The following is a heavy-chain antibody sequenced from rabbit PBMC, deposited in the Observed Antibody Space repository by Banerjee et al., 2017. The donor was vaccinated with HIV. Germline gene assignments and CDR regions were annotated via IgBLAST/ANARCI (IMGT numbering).Heavy chain of an antibody. CDR1: GFSFSSSYY. J-gene: IGHJ2*01. CDR3: ARKGGYAGYGHALFDAFDP. Sequence: QSLEESGGDLVKPGASLTLTCTASGFSFSSSYYMCWVRQAPGKGLEWIACIYAGSSGSTYYASWAKGRFTISKTSSTTVTLQMTSLTAADTATYFCARKGGYAGYGHALFDAFDPWGPGTLVTVS. D-gene: IGHD6-1*01. V-gene: IGHV1S40*01. CDR2: IYAGSSGST.